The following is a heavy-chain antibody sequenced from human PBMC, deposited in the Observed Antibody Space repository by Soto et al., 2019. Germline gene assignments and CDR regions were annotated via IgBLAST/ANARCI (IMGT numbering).Heavy chain of an antibody. D-gene: IGHD2-2*01. V-gene: IGHV1-3*01. Sequence: QVQLVQSGAEVKKPGASVKVSCKASGYTFTDYTMHWVRQAPGQRLEWMGWINAVNGNTKYSQKFEGRVTFTRETSASTAYMKLSSLRSEDTAVYYCARDLGYCSSTSCYDYYYYYMDVWGKGTTVTVSS. CDR3: ARDLGYCSSTSCYDYYYYYMDV. CDR1: GYTFTDYT. CDR2: INAVNGNT. J-gene: IGHJ6*03.